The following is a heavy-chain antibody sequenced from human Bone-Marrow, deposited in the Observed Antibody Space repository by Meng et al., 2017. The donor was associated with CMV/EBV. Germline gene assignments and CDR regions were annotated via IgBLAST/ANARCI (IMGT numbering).Heavy chain of an antibody. CDR1: GGSMRWNY. CDR2: IYFTGTT. J-gene: IGHJ4*02. D-gene: IGHD3-22*01. V-gene: IGHV4-59*01. Sequence: SETLSLTCTVSGGSMRWNYLHWIRQPPGKGLEWIGYIYFTGTTNYNPSLKSRVTMSVDTSKNQFSLRLSSVIAADTAVYYCARGFSDDSAYYRHYFDNWGQGTLVTVSS. CDR3: ARGFSDDSAYYRHYFDN.